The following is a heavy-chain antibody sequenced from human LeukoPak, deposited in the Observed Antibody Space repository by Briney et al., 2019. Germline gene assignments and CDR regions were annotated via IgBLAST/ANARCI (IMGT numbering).Heavy chain of an antibody. D-gene: IGHD6-6*01. Sequence: PSETLSLTCAVYGGSFSCYYWSWIRQPPGKGLEWIGEINHSGSTNYNPSLKSRVTISVDKSKKQSSLKLSSGTAADTAVYYCASGPRPLDYWGQGTLVTVSS. CDR1: GGSFSCYY. J-gene: IGHJ4*02. CDR2: INHSGST. V-gene: IGHV4-34*01. CDR3: ASGPRPLDY.